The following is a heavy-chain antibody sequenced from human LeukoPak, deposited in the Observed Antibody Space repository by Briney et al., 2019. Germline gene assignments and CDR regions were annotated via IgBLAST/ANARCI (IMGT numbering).Heavy chain of an antibody. CDR3: AKVDTTMVRGLFDY. J-gene: IGHJ4*02. CDR2: ISASGSYT. CDR1: GFSSSDEY. Sequence: PGGSLRLSCAASGFSSSDEYMSWIRQAPGQGLEWISYISASGSYTNYADSVKGRFTISRDNSKNTLYLQMKSLRADDTALYYCAKVDTTMVRGLFDYWGQGTLVTVSS. D-gene: IGHD5-18*01. V-gene: IGHV3-11*05.